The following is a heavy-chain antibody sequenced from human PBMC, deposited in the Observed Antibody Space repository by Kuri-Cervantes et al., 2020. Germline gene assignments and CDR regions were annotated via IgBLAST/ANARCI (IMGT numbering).Heavy chain of an antibody. Sequence: GGSLRLSCVASGFTFSNYWMSWVRQAPGKGLGWVGRIKSKTDGGTTDYAAPVKGRFTISRDNAKNSLYLQMNSLRAEDTAVYYCAIHRKAHYYDSSGRKNAFDIWGQGTMVTVSS. CDR3: AIHRKAHYYDSSGRKNAFDI. V-gene: IGHV3-15*01. D-gene: IGHD3-22*01. CDR1: GFTFSNYW. J-gene: IGHJ3*02. CDR2: IKSKTDGGTT.